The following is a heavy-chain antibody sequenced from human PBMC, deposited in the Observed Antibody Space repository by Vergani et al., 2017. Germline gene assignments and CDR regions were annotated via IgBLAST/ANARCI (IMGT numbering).Heavy chain of an antibody. D-gene: IGHD3-10*01. Sequence: EVQLVESGGGLVQPGRSLRLSCAASGFTFDDYAMHWVRQAPGKGLEWVSGISWNSGSIGYADSVKGRFTISRDNAKNSLYLQMNSLRAEDTALYYCAKDMYYYGSGGYPRWFDPWGQGTLVSVSS. CDR2: ISWNSGSI. CDR1: GFTFDDYA. V-gene: IGHV3-9*01. J-gene: IGHJ5*02. CDR3: AKDMYYYGSGGYPRWFDP.